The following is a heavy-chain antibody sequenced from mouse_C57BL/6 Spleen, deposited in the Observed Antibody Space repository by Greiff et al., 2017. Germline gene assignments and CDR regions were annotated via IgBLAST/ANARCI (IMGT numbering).Heavy chain of an antibody. V-gene: IGHV3-1*01. J-gene: IGHJ3*01. CDR3: ARGVTTSGAY. D-gene: IGHD2-2*01. CDR1: GYSITSGYD. CDR2: ISYSGST. Sequence: EVKLVESGPGMVKPSQSLSLTCPVTGYSITSGYDWHWIRHFPGNKLEWMGYISYSGSTNYNPSLKSRISITHDTSKNQFFLKLNSVTTEDTATYYCARGVTTSGAYWGQGTLVTVSA.